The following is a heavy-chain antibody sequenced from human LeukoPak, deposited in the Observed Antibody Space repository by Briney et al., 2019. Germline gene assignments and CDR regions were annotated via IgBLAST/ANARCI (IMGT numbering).Heavy chain of an antibody. CDR2: ISGSGGST. J-gene: IGHJ4*02. V-gene: IGHV3-23*01. CDR3: AKGLVSGGHTSFDY. D-gene: IGHD3-16*01. CDR1: GFTFSSYA. Sequence: GGSLRLSCAASGFTFSSYAMSWVRQAPGKGLEWVSAISGSGGSTYYADSVKGRFTISRDNSKNTLYLQMNSLRAEDTAVYHCAKGLVSGGHTSFDYWGQGTLVTVSS.